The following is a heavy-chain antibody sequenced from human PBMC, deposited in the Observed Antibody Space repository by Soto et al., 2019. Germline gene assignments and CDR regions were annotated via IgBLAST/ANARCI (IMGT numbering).Heavy chain of an antibody. CDR3: ARDGAYSSSSRFYWFGP. D-gene: IGHD6-6*01. V-gene: IGHV6-1*01. CDR1: GDSVSSNSAA. Sequence: SQTLSLTCAISGDSVSSNSAAWNWIRQSPSRGLEWLGRTYYRSKWYNDYAVSVKSRITINPDTSKNQFSLQLNSVTPEDTAVYYCARDGAYSSSSRFYWFGPWGQVTLVPAPS. J-gene: IGHJ5*02. CDR2: TYYRSKWYN.